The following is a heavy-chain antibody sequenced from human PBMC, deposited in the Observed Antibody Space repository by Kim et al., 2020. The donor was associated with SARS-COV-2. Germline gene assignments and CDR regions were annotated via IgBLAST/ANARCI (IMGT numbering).Heavy chain of an antibody. D-gene: IGHD6-19*01. CDR2: SI. J-gene: IGHJ4*02. Sequence: SIGYADSVKGRFTISRDNAKNSLYLQRNSLRAEDTALYYCAKDSSGWVDYWGQGTLVTVSS. CDR3: AKDSSGWVDY. V-gene: IGHV3-9*01.